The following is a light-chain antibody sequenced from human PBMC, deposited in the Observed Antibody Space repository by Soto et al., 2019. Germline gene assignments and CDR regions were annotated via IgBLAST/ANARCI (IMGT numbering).Light chain of an antibody. V-gene: IGKV3-20*01. J-gene: IGKJ1*01. Sequence: IALTQSPAKIAMFSCGRTTRSCRPSQSVSSNLAWYQQKPGQAPRLLIYGASTRATGIPARFSGSGSGTDFTLTSSRLQPEDFAVYYCQQYGSLSWTFGQGTKV. CDR2: GAS. CDR1: QSVSSN. CDR3: QQYGSLSWT.